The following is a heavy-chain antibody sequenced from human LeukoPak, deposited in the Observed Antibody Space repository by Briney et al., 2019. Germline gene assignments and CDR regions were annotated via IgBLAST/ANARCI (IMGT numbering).Heavy chain of an antibody. CDR2: IYHNGIT. CDR1: GVSIRTHY. J-gene: IGHJ4*02. CDR3: AREANYYGSGSYFEGTFDY. D-gene: IGHD3-10*01. V-gene: IGHV4-59*11. Sequence: PSETLSLTCTVSGVSIRTHYWSWIRQSPGKGLEWIGYIYHNGITNYNPSLKSRVTISIDTSKNEFSLKLTSVIAADTAVFFCAREANYYGSGSYFEGTFDYWGQGSLVTVSS.